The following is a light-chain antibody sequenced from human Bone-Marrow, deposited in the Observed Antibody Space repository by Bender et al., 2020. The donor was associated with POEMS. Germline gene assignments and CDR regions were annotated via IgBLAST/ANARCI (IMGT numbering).Light chain of an antibody. CDR2: EVS. V-gene: IGLV2-8*01. CDR1: SSDIGGYNF. CDR3: CSYTRSHSYV. J-gene: IGLJ1*01. Sequence: QSALTQPPSASGSPGQSVTISCTGTSSDIGGYNFVSWYQQHPGKAPKLTIYEVSKRPSGVPDRFSGSKSGNTASLTVSGLEAEDEADYYCCSYTRSHSYVFGTGTKVTVL.